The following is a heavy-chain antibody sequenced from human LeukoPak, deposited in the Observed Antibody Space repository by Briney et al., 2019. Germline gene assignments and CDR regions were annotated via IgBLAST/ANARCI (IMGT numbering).Heavy chain of an antibody. CDR2: INHSGST. J-gene: IGHJ4*02. Sequence: SETLSLTCTVSGGSISNYYWSWIRQPPGKGLEWIGEINHSGSTNYNPSLKSRVTISVDTSKNQFSLKLSSVTAADTAVYYCARRTVDDFDYWGQGTLVTVSS. CDR1: GGSISNYY. D-gene: IGHD4-23*01. CDR3: ARRTVDDFDY. V-gene: IGHV4-34*01.